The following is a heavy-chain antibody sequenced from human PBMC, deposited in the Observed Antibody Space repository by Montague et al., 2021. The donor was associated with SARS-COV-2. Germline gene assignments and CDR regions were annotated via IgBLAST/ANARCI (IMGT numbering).Heavy chain of an antibody. J-gene: IGHJ4*02. V-gene: IGHV4-31*03. CDR1: GWSISSGGHY. Sequence: TLSLTCTVSGWSISSGGHYWDWIRQVPGRGLEWIGSIYYSGTTYYNPSLKGRVSISVDTSRNQFSLKLKSLTAADTAKYFCARGLFQYSRRKGHFELWGLGTLATVSS. CDR2: IYYSGTT. CDR3: ARGLFQYSRRKGHFEL. D-gene: IGHD2/OR15-2a*01.